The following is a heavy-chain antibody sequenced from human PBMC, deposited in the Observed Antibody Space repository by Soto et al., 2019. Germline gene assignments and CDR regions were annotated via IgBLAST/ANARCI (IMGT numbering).Heavy chain of an antibody. J-gene: IGHJ4*02. D-gene: IGHD2-15*01. Sequence: SETLSLTCTVSGGSISSGGYYWSWIRQHPGKGLEWIGYIYYSGSTYYNPSLKSRVTISVDTSKNQFSLKLSSVTAADTAVYYCARDRYGGNPPIDYWGQGTLVTVSS. CDR1: GGSISSGGYY. CDR3: ARDRYGGNPPIDY. V-gene: IGHV4-31*03. CDR2: IYYSGST.